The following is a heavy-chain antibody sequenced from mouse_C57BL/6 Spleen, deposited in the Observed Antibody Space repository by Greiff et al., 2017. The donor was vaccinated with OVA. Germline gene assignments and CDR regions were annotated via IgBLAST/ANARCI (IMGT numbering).Heavy chain of an antibody. V-gene: IGHV5-17*01. CDR3: ARGSNYVGYFDV. CDR2: ISSGSSTI. CDR1: GFTFSDYG. J-gene: IGHJ1*03. D-gene: IGHD2-5*01. Sequence: EVQRVESGGGLVKPGGSLKLSCAASGFTFSDYGMHWVRQAPEKGLEWVAYISSGSSTIYYADTVKGRFTISRDNSKNTLFLKMTRLRSEDTAMYYCARGSNYVGYFDVWGTGTTVTVSS.